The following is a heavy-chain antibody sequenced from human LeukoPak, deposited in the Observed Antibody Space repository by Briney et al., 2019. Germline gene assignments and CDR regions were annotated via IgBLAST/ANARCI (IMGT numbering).Heavy chain of an antibody. V-gene: IGHV1-69*05. CDR2: IIPIFGTA. D-gene: IGHD5-24*01. CDR3: ARDTGGGYNQGFDY. CDR1: GGTFSSYA. J-gene: IGHJ4*02. Sequence: SVKVSCKASGGTFSSYAISWVRQAPGQGLEWMGGIIPIFGTANYAQKFQGRVTITTDESTSTAYMELSSLRSEDTAVYYCARDTGGGYNQGFDYWGQGTLVTVSS.